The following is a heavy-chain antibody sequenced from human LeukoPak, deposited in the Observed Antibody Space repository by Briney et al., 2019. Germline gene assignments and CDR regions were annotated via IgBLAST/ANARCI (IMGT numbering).Heavy chain of an antibody. CDR3: ARGPGYCTSTRCPGDAFDI. J-gene: IGHJ3*02. D-gene: IGHD2-2*01. Sequence: GGSLRLSCAASGFTVSSNFMSWVRQAPGKGLEWVSVLYSGGTTYYADSVKGRFIISRDNSKNTVYLQMNNLRAEDTAVYYCARGPGYCTSTRCPGDAFDIWGQGTMVTVSS. V-gene: IGHV3-53*01. CDR2: LYSGGTT. CDR1: GFTVSSNF.